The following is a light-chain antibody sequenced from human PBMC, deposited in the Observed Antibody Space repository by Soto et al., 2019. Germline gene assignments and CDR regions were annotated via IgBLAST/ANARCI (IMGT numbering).Light chain of an antibody. Sequence: QSMLTQPPSASGTPGQRVSISCSGSSSNLGSNSVNWYQHLPGTAPKLLISSNNQRPSGVPDRFSGSKSGTSASLAISGLQSEDEADYYCAVWDDRLNGPVFGGGTKLTVL. J-gene: IGLJ3*02. V-gene: IGLV1-44*01. CDR3: AVWDDRLNGPV. CDR1: SSNLGSNS. CDR2: SNN.